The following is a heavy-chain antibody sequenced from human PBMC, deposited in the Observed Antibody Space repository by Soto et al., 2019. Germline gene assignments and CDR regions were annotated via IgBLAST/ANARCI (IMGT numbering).Heavy chain of an antibody. Sequence: VQLVQSGAEVKKPGSSVKVSCKASGGTFSSYAISWVRQAPGQGLEWMGGLIPIFGTANYAQKFQGRVTITADESASTAYMELSSLRSEDTAGYYCASPNGERGNYYDYYGMVVWGQGTPV. CDR2: LIPIFGTA. J-gene: IGHJ6*02. V-gene: IGHV1-69*01. CDR3: ASPNGERGNYYDYYGMVV. CDR1: GGTFSSYA. D-gene: IGHD2-15*01.